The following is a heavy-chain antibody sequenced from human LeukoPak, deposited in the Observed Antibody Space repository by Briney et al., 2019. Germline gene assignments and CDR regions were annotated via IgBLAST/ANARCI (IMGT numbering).Heavy chain of an antibody. CDR2: IWYDGSIK. CDR1: GFTFSNYG. Sequence: GGSLRLSCEASGFTFSNYGMHWVRQAPGKGLEWVAVIWYDGSIKYYADSVKGRFAISRDNSKNTLYLQMNSLRAEDSAVYYCVQEGPRGLAFDVWGQGTKVTVSS. CDR3: VQEGPRGLAFDV. V-gene: IGHV3-33*06. J-gene: IGHJ3*01.